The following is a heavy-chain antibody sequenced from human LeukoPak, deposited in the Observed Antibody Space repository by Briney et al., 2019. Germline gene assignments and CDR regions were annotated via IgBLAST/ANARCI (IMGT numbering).Heavy chain of an antibody. D-gene: IGHD5-12*01. V-gene: IGHV4-39*01. CDR3: AKSNGYGLIDY. J-gene: IGHJ4*02. Sequence: SETLSLTCAVSGASIRSSNYYWGWVGQSPGKGLEWIGNIYSSGNTYYNASLKSRVTMYIDTSKNQFSLKLSSVTAADTAMYYCAKSNGYGLIDYRGQGTLVTVSS. CDR2: IYSSGNT. CDR1: GASIRSSNYY.